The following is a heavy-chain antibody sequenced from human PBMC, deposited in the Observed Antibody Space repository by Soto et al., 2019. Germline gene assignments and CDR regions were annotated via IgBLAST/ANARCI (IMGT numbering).Heavy chain of an antibody. J-gene: IGHJ1*01. CDR3: AREVEYCSVGFCYTYFHY. CDR1: GYTFSSYT. D-gene: IGHD2-8*02. Sequence: QVQLVQSGTEVKKPGASVKVSCKASGYTFSSYTVHWVRQAPGQGLEWMGWINAGNGNTKYSQKCQGRVALIRDTSASTAYMDLRSLRSEDTAVYYCAREVEYCSVGFCYTYFHYWGQGTLVIVSS. CDR2: INAGNGNT. V-gene: IGHV1-3*01.